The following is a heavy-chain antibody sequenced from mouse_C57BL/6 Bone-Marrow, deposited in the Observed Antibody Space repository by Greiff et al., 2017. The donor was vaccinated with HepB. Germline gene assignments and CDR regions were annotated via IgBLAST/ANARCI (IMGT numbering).Heavy chain of an antibody. CDR3: ARRGTWGDYFDY. D-gene: IGHD3-3*01. J-gene: IGHJ2*01. CDR2: SYPGDGDT. V-gene: IGHV1-82*01. CDR1: GYAFSSSW. Sequence: VQLQQSGPELVKPGASVKISCKASGYAFSSSWMNWVKQRPGKGLEWIGRSYPGDGDTNYNGKFKGKATLTADKSSSTAYMQLSSLTSEDSAVYFCARRGTWGDYFDYWGQGTTLTVSS.